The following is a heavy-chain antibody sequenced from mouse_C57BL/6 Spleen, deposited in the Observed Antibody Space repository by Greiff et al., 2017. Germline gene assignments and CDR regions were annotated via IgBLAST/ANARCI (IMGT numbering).Heavy chain of an antibody. J-gene: IGHJ4*01. CDR1: GYTFTSYW. D-gene: IGHD1-1*01. Sequence: VQLQESGAELVRPGSSVKLSCKASGYTFTSYWMDWVKQRPGQGLEWIGNIYPSDSETHYNQKFKDKATLTVDKSSSTAYMQLSSLTSEDSAVYYCARGATVYAMDYWGQGTSVTVSS. CDR3: ARGATVYAMDY. V-gene: IGHV1-61*01. CDR2: IYPSDSET.